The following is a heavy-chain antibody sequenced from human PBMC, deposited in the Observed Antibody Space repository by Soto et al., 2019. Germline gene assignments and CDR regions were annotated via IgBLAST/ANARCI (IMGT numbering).Heavy chain of an antibody. CDR3: ARELDSSSWYSYDGMDA. CDR2: ISYDGSNK. V-gene: IGHV3-30-3*01. J-gene: IGHJ6*02. D-gene: IGHD6-13*01. CDR1: GFTFSSYA. Sequence: QVQLVESGGGVVQPGRSLRLSCAASGFTFSSYAMHWVRQAPGKGLEWVAVISYDGSNKYYADSVKGRFTISRDNSKNTQDLQMHSLRAGDTAVYYRARELDSSSWYSYDGMDAWGQGTTVTVSS.